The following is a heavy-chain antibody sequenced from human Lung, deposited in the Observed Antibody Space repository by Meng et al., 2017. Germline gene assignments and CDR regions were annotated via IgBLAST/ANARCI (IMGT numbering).Heavy chain of an antibody. V-gene: IGHV4-4*02. J-gene: IGHJ4*02. CDR2: IFQSGRT. CDR1: LGSITSSNW. CDR3: ASHVTMAGQRGFDY. Sequence: QVQLQASGPGMVKPTGTLSLTCSVSLGSITSSNWWSWVRQPPGKGLEWIGEIFQSGRTNYDPSLRGRVTISVESNTQFSLKLSSVTAADTAVYYCASHVTMAGQRGFDYWGQGTLVTVSS. D-gene: IGHD6-19*01.